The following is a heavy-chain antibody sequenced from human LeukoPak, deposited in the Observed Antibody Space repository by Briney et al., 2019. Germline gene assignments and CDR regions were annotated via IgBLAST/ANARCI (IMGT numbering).Heavy chain of an antibody. Sequence: PGGSLRLSCAASGFTFSSYSMTWVRQAPGKGREGVSSISSSSRYIYYADSVKGRFTISRDNAKNSLFLQMDSLRAEDTAVYYCARGRGGYNWNYWGQGTLVTVSS. D-gene: IGHD5-24*01. CDR3: ARGRGGYNWNY. V-gene: IGHV3-21*01. CDR1: GFTFSSYS. J-gene: IGHJ4*02. CDR2: ISSSSRYI.